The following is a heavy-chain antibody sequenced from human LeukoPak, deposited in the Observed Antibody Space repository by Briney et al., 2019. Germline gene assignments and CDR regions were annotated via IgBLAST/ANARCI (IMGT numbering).Heavy chain of an antibody. D-gene: IGHD3-22*01. CDR2: VSYDGGLK. CDR1: GFTFSTYA. V-gene: IGHV3-30-3*01. Sequence: PGGSLRLSCAASGFTFSTYAMHWVRQAPGKGLEWVAVVSYDGGLKYYADSVKGRFTISRDNSKNTLYLQMNSLRAEDTAVYYCHSSGYYYPYAFDIWGQGTMVTVSS. J-gene: IGHJ3*02. CDR3: HSSGYYYPYAFDI.